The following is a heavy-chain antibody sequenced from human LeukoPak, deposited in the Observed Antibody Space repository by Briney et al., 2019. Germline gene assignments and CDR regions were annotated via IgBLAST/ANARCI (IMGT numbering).Heavy chain of an antibody. J-gene: IGHJ4*02. CDR3: ASARFPEARADY. CDR2: IYYRETP. CDR1: GGSMNNYY. Sequence: NTSETLCLTCTVSGGSMNNYYWSWVRQPPGKGLEWIGYIYYRETPTYNPSLKSRLTISVDTSKDQFSLKLTSVTAADTAVYYCASARFPEARADYWGPGTLVTVSS. V-gene: IGHV4-59*01. D-gene: IGHD3-16*01.